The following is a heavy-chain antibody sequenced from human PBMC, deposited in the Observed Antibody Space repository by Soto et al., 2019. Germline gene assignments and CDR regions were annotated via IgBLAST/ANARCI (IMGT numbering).Heavy chain of an antibody. D-gene: IGHD3-22*01. CDR2: INHSGST. Sequence: SETLSLTCAVYGGYFSGYYWSWIRQPPGKGLEWIGEINHSGSTNYNPSLKSRVTISVDTSKNQFSLKLSSVTAADTAVYYCARKGLDLDSSGYFTFDYWGQGTLVTVSS. CDR3: ARKGLDLDSSGYFTFDY. J-gene: IGHJ4*02. V-gene: IGHV4-34*01. CDR1: GGYFSGYY.